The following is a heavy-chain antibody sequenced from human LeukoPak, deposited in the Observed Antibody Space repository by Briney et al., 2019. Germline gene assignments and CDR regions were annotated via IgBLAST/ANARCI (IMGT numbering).Heavy chain of an antibody. D-gene: IGHD2-8*01. CDR1: GYTFTSYH. Sequence: ASVKVSCKASGYTFTSYHMHWVRQAPGQGLEWMGLINLSGGSTTYAQRFQGRVTLTRDASTSTVYMELSSLRSEDTAVYYCARDYVDDIPMIKDYWGQGTLVTVSS. V-gene: IGHV1-46*01. CDR3: ARDYVDDIPMIKDY. J-gene: IGHJ4*02. CDR2: INLSGGST.